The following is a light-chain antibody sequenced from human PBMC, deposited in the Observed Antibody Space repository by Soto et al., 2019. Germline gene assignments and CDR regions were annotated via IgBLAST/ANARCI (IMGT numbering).Light chain of an antibody. CDR3: SSYTSSSTLYV. J-gene: IGLJ1*01. V-gene: IGLV2-14*01. CDR1: SSDVGGYNY. Sequence: QSVLTQPASVSGSPGQSITIPCTGTSSDVGGYNYVSWYQQHPGKAPKLMIYDVSNRPSGVSNRSSGSKSGNTASLTISGLQAEDEADYYCSSYTSSSTLYVFGTGTKVTVL. CDR2: DVS.